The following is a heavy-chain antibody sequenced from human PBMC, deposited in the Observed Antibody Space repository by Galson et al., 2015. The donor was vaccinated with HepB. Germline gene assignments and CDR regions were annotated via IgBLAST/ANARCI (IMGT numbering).Heavy chain of an antibody. D-gene: IGHD5-24*01. CDR1: GYSFTNHD. CDR2: MNPNSGNT. Sequence: SVKVSCKASGYSFTNHDINWVRQATGRGLEWMGWMNPNSGNTGYAQKFQGRVIMTRNTSITPAYMELSRLTSEDTAVYYCARGTDGIKDGGGQGTTGTVSS. CDR3: ARGTDGIKDG. V-gene: IGHV1-8*01. J-gene: IGHJ6*02.